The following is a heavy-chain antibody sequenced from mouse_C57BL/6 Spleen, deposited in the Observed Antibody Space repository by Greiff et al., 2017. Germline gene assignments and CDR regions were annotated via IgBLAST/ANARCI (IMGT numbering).Heavy chain of an antibody. CDR3: ARNLYDYDGDWYFDV. J-gene: IGHJ1*03. CDR1: GYSITSGYY. V-gene: IGHV3-6*01. CDR2: ISYDGSN. Sequence: DVKLQESGPGLVKPSQSLSLTCSVTGYSITSGYYWNWIRQFPGNKLEWMGYISYDGSNNYNPSLKNRISITRDTSKNQFFLKLNSVTTEDTATYYCARNLYDYDGDWYFDVWGTGTTVTVSS. D-gene: IGHD2-4*01.